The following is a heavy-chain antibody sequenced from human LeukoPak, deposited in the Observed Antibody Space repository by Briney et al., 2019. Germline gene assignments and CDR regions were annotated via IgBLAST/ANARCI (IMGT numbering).Heavy chain of an antibody. V-gene: IGHV4-59*01. CDR1: GGSISSYY. D-gene: IGHD3-22*01. CDR3: ARAYYYDSSGYSSYWYFDL. J-gene: IGHJ2*01. Sequence: SETLSLTCTVSGGSISSYYWSWIRQPPGKGLEWIGYIYYSGSTNYNPSLKSRVTILVDTSKNQFSLKLSSVNAADTAVYYCARAYYYDSSGYSSYWYFDLWGRGTLVTVSS. CDR2: IYYSGST.